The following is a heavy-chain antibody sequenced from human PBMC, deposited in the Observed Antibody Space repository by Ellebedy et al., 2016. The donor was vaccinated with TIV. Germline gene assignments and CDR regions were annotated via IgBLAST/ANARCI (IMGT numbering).Heavy chain of an antibody. D-gene: IGHD3-9*01. CDR1: GFTFSSYS. CDR3: ARDTSPYDILTGYHGGYYYYGMDV. CDR2: ISSSSSYI. V-gene: IGHV3-21*01. Sequence: GESLKISCAASGFTFSSYSMNWVRQAPGKGLEWVSSISSSSSYIYYADSVKGRFTISRDNAKNSLYLQMNSLRAEDTAVYYCARDTSPYDILTGYHGGYYYYGMDVWGQGTTVTVSS. J-gene: IGHJ6*02.